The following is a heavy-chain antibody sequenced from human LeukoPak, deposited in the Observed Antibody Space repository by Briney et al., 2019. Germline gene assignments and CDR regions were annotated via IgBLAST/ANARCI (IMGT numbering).Heavy chain of an antibody. Sequence: PGGSLRLSCAASGFTFSSYSMNWVRQAPGKGLEWVSVISGGSTSTFYADSVKGRFTISRDNAKNSLYLQMDSLRAEDTAVYYCARNTPSLSTNGMDVWGQGTAVTVSS. J-gene: IGHJ6*02. V-gene: IGHV3-21*01. CDR1: GFTFSSYS. CDR2: ISGGSTST. D-gene: IGHD3-3*02. CDR3: ARNTPSLSTNGMDV.